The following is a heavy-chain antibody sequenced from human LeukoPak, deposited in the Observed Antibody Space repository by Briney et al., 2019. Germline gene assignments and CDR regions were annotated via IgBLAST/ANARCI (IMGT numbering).Heavy chain of an antibody. CDR1: GGSISSYY. J-gene: IGHJ5*02. V-gene: IGHV4-59*01. CDR2: IYYSGST. CDR3: ARGGKVVPAANWFDP. Sequence: SETPSLTCTVSGGSISSYYWSWIRQPPGKGLEWIGYIYYSGSTNYNPSLKSRVTISVDTSKNQFSLKLSSVTAADTAVYYCARGGKVVPAANWFDPWGQGTLVTVSS. D-gene: IGHD2-2*01.